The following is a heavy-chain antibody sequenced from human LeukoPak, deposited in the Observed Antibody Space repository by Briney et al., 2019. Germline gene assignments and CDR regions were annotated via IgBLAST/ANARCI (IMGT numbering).Heavy chain of an antibody. CDR1: GYTFTSYY. Sequence: ASVKVSCKASGYTFTSYYMHWVRQAPGQGLEWMGWINPNSGGTNYAQKFQGRVTMTRDTSISTAYMELSRLRSDDTAVYYCATSLRFLEWLFPSLDYWGQGTLVTVSS. J-gene: IGHJ4*02. D-gene: IGHD3-3*01. CDR3: ATSLRFLEWLFPSLDY. CDR2: INPNSGGT. V-gene: IGHV1-2*02.